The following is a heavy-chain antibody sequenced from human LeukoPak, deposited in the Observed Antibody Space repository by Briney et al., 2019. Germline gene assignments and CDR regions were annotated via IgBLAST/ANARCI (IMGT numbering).Heavy chain of an antibody. CDR1: GYTFTNYG. Sequence: ASVKVSCKASGYTFTNYGISWVRQAPGQGLEWMGWISAYTGNTNYAQNFQGRVTMTTDKSTSTLFMELNSLRSDDTAVYYCARSGVGYFYDNTGYYPIDYWGQGTLVTVSS. CDR3: ARSGVGYFYDNTGYYPIDY. J-gene: IGHJ4*02. D-gene: IGHD3-22*01. CDR2: ISAYTGNT. V-gene: IGHV1-18*01.